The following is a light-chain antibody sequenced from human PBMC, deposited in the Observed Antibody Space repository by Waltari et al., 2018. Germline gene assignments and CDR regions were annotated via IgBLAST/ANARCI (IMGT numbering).Light chain of an antibody. J-gene: IGKJ4*01. CDR3: MQSIQLPPT. Sequence: DIVMTQTQLSLSVTPGQSASISCKSSQSLLHSDGETYLYWYLQKPGQPPQLLIYEGSRRFPGVPERFSGSGSWTDFTLEISRVVADDVGLYYCMQSIQLPPTFGGGTRMEI. CDR1: QSLLHSDGETY. CDR2: EGS. V-gene: IGKV2D-29*01.